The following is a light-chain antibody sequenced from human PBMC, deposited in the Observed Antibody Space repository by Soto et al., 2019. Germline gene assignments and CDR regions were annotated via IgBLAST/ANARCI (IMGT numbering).Light chain of an antibody. J-gene: IGKJ1*01. CDR1: QTINTY. Sequence: DIPMTQSPSTLSASVGDRVTITCRASQTINTYLAWYQQKPGKAPKLLIYAASNLDRGVPSRFSGSGSGTEFTLTISSLQTDDLATYFCQHYNSYSGTFGQGTNVEVK. V-gene: IGKV1-5*01. CDR2: AAS. CDR3: QHYNSYSGT.